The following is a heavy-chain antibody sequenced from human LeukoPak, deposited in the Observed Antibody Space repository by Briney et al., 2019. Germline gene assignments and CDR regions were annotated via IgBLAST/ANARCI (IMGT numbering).Heavy chain of an antibody. J-gene: IGHJ4*02. D-gene: IGHD7-27*01. Sequence: GGSLRLSCKASAFTFSTYAMNWVRQAPGKGLEWVSSISSSSSYIYYADSVKGRFTISRDNAKNSLYLQMNSLRAEDTAVYYCAILHQLGKDYWGQGTLVTVSS. CDR3: AILHQLGKDY. CDR1: AFTFSTYA. CDR2: ISSSSSYI. V-gene: IGHV3-21*01.